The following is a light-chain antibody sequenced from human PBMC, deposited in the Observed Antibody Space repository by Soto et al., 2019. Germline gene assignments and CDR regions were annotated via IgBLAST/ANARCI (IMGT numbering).Light chain of an antibody. CDR1: SSDVGSYNL. V-gene: IGLV2-14*02. Sequence: QSALTQPASVSGSPGQSITISCTGTSSDVGSYNLVSWYQQYPGKAPKLMIYEVSNRPSGVSNRFSGSKSGNTASLSISGLQAEDEADYYCSSYTNTNTYVFGTGTKVTVL. CDR2: EVS. CDR3: SSYTNTNTYV. J-gene: IGLJ1*01.